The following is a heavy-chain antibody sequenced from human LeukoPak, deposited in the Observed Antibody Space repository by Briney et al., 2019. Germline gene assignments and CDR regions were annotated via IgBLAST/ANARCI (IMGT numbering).Heavy chain of an antibody. J-gene: IGHJ4*02. V-gene: IGHV1-2*06. Sequence: GPSLKLSSKVSGYTFTAYYMHGVRQAPGQGLEWSGRIKPNSGGTNYAQKFQGRVTMTRDTSISTAYMELSRLRSDDTAVYYCAREDSSGSYDYWGEGTLVTVSS. D-gene: IGHD1-26*01. CDR2: IKPNSGGT. CDR1: GYTFTAYY. CDR3: AREDSSGSYDY.